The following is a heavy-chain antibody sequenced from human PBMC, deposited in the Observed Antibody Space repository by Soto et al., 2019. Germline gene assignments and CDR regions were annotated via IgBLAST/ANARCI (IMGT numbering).Heavy chain of an antibody. Sequence: SETLSLTCAVYGGSFSGYYWSWIRQPPGKGLEWIGEINHSGSTNYNPSLKSRVTISVDTSKNQFSLKLSSVTAADTAVYYCASAVVTPEGVWGQGTLVTVSS. J-gene: IGHJ4*02. CDR1: GGSFSGYY. V-gene: IGHV4-34*01. D-gene: IGHD2-21*02. CDR2: INHSGST. CDR3: ASAVVTPEGV.